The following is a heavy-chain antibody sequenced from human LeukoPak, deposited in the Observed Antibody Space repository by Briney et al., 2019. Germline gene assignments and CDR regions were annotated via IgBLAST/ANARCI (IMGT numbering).Heavy chain of an antibody. D-gene: IGHD3-22*01. V-gene: IGHV4-34*01. CDR3: ARLDSSGYYYEFDY. Sequence: PSETLSLTYAVYGGSFSGYYWSWIRQPPGKGLEWIGEINHSGSTNYNPSLKSRVTISVDTSKNQFSLKLSSVTAADTAVYYCARLDSSGYYYEFDYWGQGTLVTVSS. CDR2: INHSGST. J-gene: IGHJ4*02. CDR1: GGSFSGYY.